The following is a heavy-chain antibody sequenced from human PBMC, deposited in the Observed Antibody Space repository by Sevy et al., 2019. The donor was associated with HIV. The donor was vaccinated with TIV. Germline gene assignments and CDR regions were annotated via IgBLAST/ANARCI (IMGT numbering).Heavy chain of an antibody. D-gene: IGHD3-10*01. CDR1: GFTFSDYY. J-gene: IGHJ6*02. CDR3: VRDLWFGEPEAYSYYYGMDV. CDR2: ISGSGGTI. Sequence: GGSLRLSCAASGFTFSDYYMTWIRQAPGKGLEWVSYISGSGGTIYYADSVKGRFTISRDNAKNSLYLQMNSLRAEDTAVYYCVRDLWFGEPEAYSYYYGMDVWGQGTTVTVSS. V-gene: IGHV3-11*01.